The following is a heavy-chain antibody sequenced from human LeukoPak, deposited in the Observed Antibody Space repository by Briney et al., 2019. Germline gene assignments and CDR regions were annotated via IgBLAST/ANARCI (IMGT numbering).Heavy chain of an antibody. CDR2: INPSGGST. D-gene: IGHD4-11*01. CDR1: EYTFTSYN. J-gene: IGHJ5*02. V-gene: IGHV1-46*01. CDR3: ARSNYGGFRWFDP. Sequence: ASVKVSCKASEYTFTSYNIHWVRQAPGQGLEWMGMINPSGGSTNYVQRFQGRVTMTGDTSTSTVYLELSSLTSEDTAIYYCARSNYGGFRWFDPWGQGTLVTVSS.